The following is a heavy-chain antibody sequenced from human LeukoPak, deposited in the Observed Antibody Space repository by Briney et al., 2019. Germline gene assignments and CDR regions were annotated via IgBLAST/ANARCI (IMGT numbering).Heavy chain of an antibody. V-gene: IGHV4-34*01. CDR3: ARGEPQGYCSGGSCYGTRHYVY. CDR1: GGSLSGYY. D-gene: IGHD2-15*01. J-gene: IGHJ4*02. Sequence: TSETLSLTCAVYGGSLSGYYWSWIRQPPGKGLEWIGEINHSGSTNYNPSLKSRVTISVDTSKNQFSLKLSSVTAADTAVYYCARGEPQGYCSGGSCYGTRHYVYWGQGTLVTVSS. CDR2: INHSGST.